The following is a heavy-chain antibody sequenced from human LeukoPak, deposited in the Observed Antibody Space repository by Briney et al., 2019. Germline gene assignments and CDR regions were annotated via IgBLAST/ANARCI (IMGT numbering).Heavy chain of an antibody. D-gene: IGHD1-7*01. Sequence: SETLSLTCAVYGGSFSGYYWSWIRQPPGKGLEWIGEINHSGSTNYNPSLKSRVTISVDTSKNQFSLKLSSVTAADTAVYYCVKDNWNYRRFDPWGQGTLVTVSS. V-gene: IGHV4-34*01. CDR3: VKDNWNYRRFDP. CDR1: GGSFSGYY. CDR2: INHSGST. J-gene: IGHJ5*02.